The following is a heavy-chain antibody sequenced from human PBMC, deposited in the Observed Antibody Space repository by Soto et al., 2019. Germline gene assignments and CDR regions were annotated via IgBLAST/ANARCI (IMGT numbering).Heavy chain of an antibody. D-gene: IGHD1-26*01. CDR3: ASRYGGNFDY. Sequence: QVQLQESGPGLVKPSETLSLTCTVSGGSISSYYWCCIRQPPGKGLEWMGYIYYSGSTNYNPSLKSRVNLSVDTAKLQFSLKLSSVPAADTAVYYCASRYGGNFDYWGQGTLVTVSS. V-gene: IGHV4-59*01. CDR1: GGSISSYY. CDR2: IYYSGST. J-gene: IGHJ4*02.